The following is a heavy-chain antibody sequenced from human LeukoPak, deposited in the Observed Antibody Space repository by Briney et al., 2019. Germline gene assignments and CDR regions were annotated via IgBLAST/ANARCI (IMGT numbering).Heavy chain of an antibody. CDR1: GFIFSSYG. CDR2: IRYDGNKK. Sequence: GGSLRLSCAASGFIFSSYGMHWVRQAPGKGLEWVAFIRYDGNKKYYADYVKGRFTVSRDNSKNTLYLQMNSLRDEDTAVYYCAKTGSWGSSNYYFDYWGQGTLVTVSS. CDR3: AKTGSWGSSNYYFDY. D-gene: IGHD2-15*01. V-gene: IGHV3-30*02. J-gene: IGHJ4*02.